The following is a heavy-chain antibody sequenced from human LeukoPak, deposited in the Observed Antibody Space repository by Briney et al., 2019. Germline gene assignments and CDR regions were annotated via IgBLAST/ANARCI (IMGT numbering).Heavy chain of an antibody. D-gene: IGHD1-26*01. CDR1: GFTFSNYG. CDR2: IKQDESEK. Sequence: PGGSPRLSCEASGFTFSNYGMSWVRQAPGKGLEWVANIKQDESEKDYVDSVKGRFTISRDNAKNSLYLQMSSLRAEDTAVYYCATYSGAHHKTFDDWGQGTLVTVSS. CDR3: ATYSGAHHKTFDD. V-gene: IGHV3-7*03. J-gene: IGHJ4*02.